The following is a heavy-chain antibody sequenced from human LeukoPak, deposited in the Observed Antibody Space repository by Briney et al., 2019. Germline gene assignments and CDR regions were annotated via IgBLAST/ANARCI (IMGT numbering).Heavy chain of an antibody. J-gene: IGHJ4*02. D-gene: IGHD3-22*01. CDR2: ITTSSSYI. CDR3: ATGGVHYYDTIADY. CDR1: GFTFSRSS. V-gene: IGHV3-21*01. Sequence: GGSLRLSCAASGFTFSRSSMNWVRQAPGKGLEWVSSITTSSSYIYYTDSVKGRFTISRDNAKNSLYLQMNSLGGEDTAVYYCATGGVHYYDTIADYWGQGTLVTVSS.